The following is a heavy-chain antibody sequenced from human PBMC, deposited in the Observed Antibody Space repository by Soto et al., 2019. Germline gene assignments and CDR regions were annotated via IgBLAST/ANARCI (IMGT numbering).Heavy chain of an antibody. CDR2: IIPIFGTA. V-gene: IGHV1-69*13. J-gene: IGHJ4*02. Sequence: GAPVKVSCKASGGTISRYAISWVRKAPGQGLEWMGGIIPIFGTANYAQKFQGRVTITADESTSTAYMELSSLRSEDTAVYYCASRVFEATAGALDYWGQGTRVTVSS. CDR1: GGTISRYA. D-gene: IGHD3-10*02. CDR3: ASRVFEATAGALDY.